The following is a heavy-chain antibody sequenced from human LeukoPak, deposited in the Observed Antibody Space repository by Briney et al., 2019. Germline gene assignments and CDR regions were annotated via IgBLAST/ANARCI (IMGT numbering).Heavy chain of an antibody. CDR3: AREVDSRNWFDP. Sequence: ASVKVSCKASGYTFTGYYMHWVRQAPGQVLEWMGWINPNSGGTNYAQKFQGRVTMTRDTSISTAYMELSRLRSDDTAVYYCAREVDSRNWFDPWGQGTLVTVSS. CDR2: INPNSGGT. CDR1: GYTFTGYY. V-gene: IGHV1-2*02. J-gene: IGHJ5*02. D-gene: IGHD2-15*01.